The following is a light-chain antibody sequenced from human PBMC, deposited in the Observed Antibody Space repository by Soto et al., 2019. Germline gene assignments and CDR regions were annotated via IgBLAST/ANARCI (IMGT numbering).Light chain of an antibody. CDR2: RAS. Sequence: EIVMTQSPATLAVSPGDTATLCCRASQSLGDNLAWYQQKPGQAPRLLIFRASSRAKGVPARFSASGSATEFTLTVSGLEPEDFAVYYCQQPGVWPLTFGGGTRWIS. CDR3: QQPGVWPLT. CDR1: QSLGDN. J-gene: IGKJ4*01. V-gene: IGKV3-15*01.